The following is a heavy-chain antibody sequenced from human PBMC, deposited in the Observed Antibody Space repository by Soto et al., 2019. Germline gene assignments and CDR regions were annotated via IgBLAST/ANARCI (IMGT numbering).Heavy chain of an antibody. J-gene: IGHJ4*02. CDR3: ARDLQADY. Sequence: KFQGRVTITRDTSASTAYMELSSLRSEDTAVYYCARDLQADYWGQGTLVNVSS. V-gene: IGHV1-3*01.